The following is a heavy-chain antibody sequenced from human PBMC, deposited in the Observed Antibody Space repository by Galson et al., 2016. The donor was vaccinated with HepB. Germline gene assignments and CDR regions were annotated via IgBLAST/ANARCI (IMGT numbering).Heavy chain of an antibody. J-gene: IGHJ6*02. Sequence: TLSLTCTVSGGSIRSGGYSWSWIRQPPGKGLEWIGNIYHSGSTYYNPSLKSRVTFSVDRSKNQFSLKLSSVTAADTAVYYCARGGQVTMVQGVVISYGMDVWGQGTTATVSS. D-gene: IGHD3-10*01. CDR3: ARGGQVTMVQGVVISYGMDV. V-gene: IGHV4-30-2*01. CDR2: IYHSGST. CDR1: GGSIRSGGYS.